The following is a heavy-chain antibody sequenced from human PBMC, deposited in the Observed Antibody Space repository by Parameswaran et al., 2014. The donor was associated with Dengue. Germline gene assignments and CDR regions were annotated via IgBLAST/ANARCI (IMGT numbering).Heavy chain of an antibody. CDR2: INHSGST. Sequence: SETLSLTCAVYGGSFSGYYWSWIRQPPGKGLEWIGEINHSGSTNYNPSLKSRVTISVDTSKNQFSLKLSSVTAADTAVYYCARRDSYGHRYGGMDVWGQGTTVTVSS. CDR3: ARRDSYGHRYGGMDV. J-gene: IGHJ6*02. CDR1: GGSFSGYY. V-gene: IGHV4-34*01. D-gene: IGHD5-18*01.